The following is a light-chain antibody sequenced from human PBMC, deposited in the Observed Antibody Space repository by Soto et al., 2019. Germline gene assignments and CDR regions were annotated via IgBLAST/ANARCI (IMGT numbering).Light chain of an antibody. J-gene: IGLJ1*01. CDR1: SSDVGSYNL. Sequence: QSVLTHAASVSGSPGHSITISCTGTSSDVGSYNLVSWYQQHPGKAPKLMIYEVSKRPSGVSNRFSGSKSGNTASLTISGLQAEDEADYYCCSYAGSSTPLIFGTGT. CDR2: EVS. CDR3: CSYAGSSTPLI. V-gene: IGLV2-23*02.